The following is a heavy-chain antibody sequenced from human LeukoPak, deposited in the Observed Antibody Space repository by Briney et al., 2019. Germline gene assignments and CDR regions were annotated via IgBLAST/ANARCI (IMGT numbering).Heavy chain of an antibody. CDR2: INWNGGST. CDR1: GFTFSSYS. CDR3: ARAPTGLYYYYYMDV. J-gene: IGHJ6*03. D-gene: IGHD3-16*01. V-gene: IGHV3-20*04. Sequence: PGGSLRLSCAASGFTFSSYSMNWVRQAPGKGLEWVSGINWNGGSTGYADSVKGRFTISRDNAKNSLYLQMNSLRAEDTALYYCARAPTGLYYYYYMDVWGKGTTVTVSS.